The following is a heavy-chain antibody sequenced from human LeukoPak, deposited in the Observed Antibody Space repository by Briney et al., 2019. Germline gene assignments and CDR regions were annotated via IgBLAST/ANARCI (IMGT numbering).Heavy chain of an antibody. CDR2: ISSSGDVT. Sequence: PGGSLRLSCAASGFTFSSYAMSWVRQAPRKGLAWVSAISSSGDVTKYADSAKSRFTISRDNSKNTVYLQMNSLRAEDTAVYYCAKGGVYSGYAFDPWGQGTLVTVSS. CDR3: AKGGVYSGYAFDP. CDR1: GFTFSSYA. J-gene: IGHJ5*02. D-gene: IGHD5-12*01. V-gene: IGHV3-23*01.